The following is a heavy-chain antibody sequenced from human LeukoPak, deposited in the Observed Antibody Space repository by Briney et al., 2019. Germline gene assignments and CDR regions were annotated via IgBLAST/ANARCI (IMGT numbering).Heavy chain of an antibody. V-gene: IGHV4-30-4*01. J-gene: IGHJ4*02. CDR3: AREPLNSGYDWGIDY. CDR1: GGSIRSGDYY. D-gene: IGHD5-12*01. Sequence: SQTLSLTCTVSGGSIRSGDYYWSWIRQPPGKGLEWIGYIYYSGSTYYNPSLKSRVTISIDTSKNQFSLKLNSVTAADTAVYYCAREPLNSGYDWGIDYWGQGTLVTVSS. CDR2: IYYSGST.